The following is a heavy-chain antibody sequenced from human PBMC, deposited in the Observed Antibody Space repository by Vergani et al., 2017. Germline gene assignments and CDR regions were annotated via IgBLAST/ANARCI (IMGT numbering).Heavy chain of an antibody. J-gene: IGHJ5*02. V-gene: IGHV5-51*01. Sequence: EVQLVQSGAEVKKPGESLKISCQISGYSFTNYWIGWVRQMPGKGLEWMGIIYPGDSDTRYSPSFQGQVTISADKSISTAYLQWSSLKASDTAMYYCARLWDSSSSDPNWFDPWGQGTLVTVSS. CDR1: GYSFTNYW. CDR2: IYPGDSDT. CDR3: ARLWDSSSSDPNWFDP. D-gene: IGHD6-6*01.